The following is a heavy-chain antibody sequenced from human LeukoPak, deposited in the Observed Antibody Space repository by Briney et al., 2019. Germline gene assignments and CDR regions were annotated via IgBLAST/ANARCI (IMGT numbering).Heavy chain of an antibody. V-gene: IGHV5-51*01. CDR1: GYSFTSYW. D-gene: IGHD3-22*01. CDR2: IYPGDSDT. J-gene: IGHJ4*02. CDR3: ARHSNYYDSSGYCDY. Sequence: GESLKISCKGSGYSFTSYWIGWVRQMPGKGLEWMGIIYPGDSDTRYSPSFQGQVTISADKSISTAYLQWSSVKASDTAMYYCARHSNYYDSSGYCDYWGQGTLVTVSS.